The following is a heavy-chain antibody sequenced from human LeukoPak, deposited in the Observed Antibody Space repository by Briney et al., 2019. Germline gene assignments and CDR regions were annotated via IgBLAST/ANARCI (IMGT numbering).Heavy chain of an antibody. J-gene: IGHJ3*02. D-gene: IGHD6-13*01. CDR3: ARDPGIATAGDVFDI. CDR1: GYSLTSDW. CDR2: IYPGGSDT. V-gene: IGHV5-51*01. Sequence: GESLKISFKGSGYSLTSDWIGRVRQMPGKGLAWMGIIYPGGSDTRYTPSIQGQVTISADKAISTAYLQWRSLKASDTAMYYCARDPGIATAGDVFDIWGQGTMVTVSA.